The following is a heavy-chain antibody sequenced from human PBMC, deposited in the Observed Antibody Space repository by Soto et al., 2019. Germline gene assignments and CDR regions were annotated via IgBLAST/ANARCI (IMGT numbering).Heavy chain of an antibody. V-gene: IGHV4-34*01. CDR1: GGSFSGYY. D-gene: IGHD6-13*01. CDR3: ARGRTVSTYSRYWDSGWYFDL. J-gene: IGHJ2*01. CDR2: IDDSGST. Sequence: QARLQQWGAGLLKPSETLSLTCAVYGGSFSGYYWSWIRQPPGKGLEWIGEIDDSGSTNYNPSLKNRVPISVDPSKNQFSPKLSSETAADMAVYYCARGRTVSTYSRYWDSGWYFDLWGRGTLVSVS.